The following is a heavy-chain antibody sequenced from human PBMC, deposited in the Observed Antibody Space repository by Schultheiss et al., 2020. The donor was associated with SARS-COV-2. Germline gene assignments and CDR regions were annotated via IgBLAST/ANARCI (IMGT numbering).Heavy chain of an antibody. V-gene: IGHV4-59*12. CDR1: GGSISSYY. J-gene: IGHJ4*02. Sequence: SETLSLTCTVSGGSISSYYWSWIRQPPGKGLEWIGYIYYSGSTNYNPSLKSRVTISVDRSKNQFSLKLSSVTAADTAVYYCARLIRGGLDYWGQGTLVTVSS. CDR3: ARLIRGGLDY. D-gene: IGHD2/OR15-2a*01. CDR2: IYYSGST.